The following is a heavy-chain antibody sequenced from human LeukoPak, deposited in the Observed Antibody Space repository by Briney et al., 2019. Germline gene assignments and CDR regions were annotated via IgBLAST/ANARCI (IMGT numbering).Heavy chain of an antibody. CDR2: IYYSGST. CDR3: ASIQLWSGMDV. CDR1: GGSISSGGYY. D-gene: IGHD5-18*01. Sequence: SQTLSLTCTVSGGSISSGGYYWSWIRQHPGKGLEWIGYIYYSGSTYYNPSLKSRVTISVDTSKNQLSLELSSVTAADTAVYYCASIQLWSGMDVWGQGTTVTVSS. J-gene: IGHJ6*02. V-gene: IGHV4-31*03.